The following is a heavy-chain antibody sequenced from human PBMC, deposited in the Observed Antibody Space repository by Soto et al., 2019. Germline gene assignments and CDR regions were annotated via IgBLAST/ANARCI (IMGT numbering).Heavy chain of an antibody. CDR1: GGSFSGYY. J-gene: IGHJ4*02. Sequence: QVQLQQRGAGLLKPSETLSLTCAVYGGSFSGYYWSWIRQPPGKGLEWIGEINHSGSTNYNPSLKSRVTISVDTSKNQFSLKLSSVTAADTAVYYCATLLRGCFDYWGQGTLVTVSS. D-gene: IGHD1-26*01. CDR2: INHSGST. V-gene: IGHV4-34*01. CDR3: ATLLRGCFDY.